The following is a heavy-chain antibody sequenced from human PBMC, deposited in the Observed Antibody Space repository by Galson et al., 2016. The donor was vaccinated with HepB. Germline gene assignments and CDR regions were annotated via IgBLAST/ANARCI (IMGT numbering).Heavy chain of an antibody. D-gene: IGHD3-9*01. Sequence: SETLSLTCAVSGASFGDFSWSWTRQSPGKGLEWIGEINDGGSANYSPSLKTRVTISKDTSKNQFSLNLSSVTAADTAIYYCVRERLLRYFDLFPSGYYGMDVWGQGTTVTVSS. V-gene: IGHV4-34*01. CDR3: VRERLLRYFDLFPSGYYGMDV. J-gene: IGHJ6*02. CDR2: INDGGSA. CDR1: GASFGDFS.